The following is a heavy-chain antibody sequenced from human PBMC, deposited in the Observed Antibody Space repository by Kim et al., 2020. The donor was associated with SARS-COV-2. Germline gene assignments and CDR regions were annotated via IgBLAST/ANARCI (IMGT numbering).Heavy chain of an antibody. V-gene: IGHV4-39*01. Sequence: SETLSLTCTVSGGSISSSSYYWGWIRQPPGKGLEWIGSIYYSGSTYYNPSLKSRVTISVDTSKNQFSLKLSSVTAADTAVYYCARHAEIGELGSWFDPWGQGTLVTVSS. CDR1: GGSISSSSYY. D-gene: IGHD3-10*01. CDR2: IYYSGST. CDR3: ARHAEIGELGSWFDP. J-gene: IGHJ5*02.